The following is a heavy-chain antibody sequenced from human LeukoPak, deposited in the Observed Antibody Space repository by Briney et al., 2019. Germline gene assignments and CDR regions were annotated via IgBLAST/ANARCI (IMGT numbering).Heavy chain of an antibody. J-gene: IGHJ3*02. CDR3: ARGAGTGDYYDSSGYFDAFDI. CDR1: GYSISSGYY. CDR2: IYHSGST. V-gene: IGHV4-38-2*02. D-gene: IGHD3-22*01. Sequence: SETLSLTCTVSGYSISSGYYWGWIRQPPGKGLEWIGSIYHSGSTYYNPSLKSRVTISVDTSKNQFSLKLSSVTAADTAVYYCARGAGTGDYYDSSGYFDAFDIWGQGTMVTVSS.